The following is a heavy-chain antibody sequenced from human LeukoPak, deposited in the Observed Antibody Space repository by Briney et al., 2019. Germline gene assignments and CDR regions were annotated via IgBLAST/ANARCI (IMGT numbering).Heavy chain of an antibody. CDR1: GYTFTSYY. D-gene: IGHD6-19*01. J-gene: IGHJ5*02. Sequence: ASVKVSCKASGYTFTSYYMHWVRQAPGQGHEWMGIINPSGGSTSYAQKFQGRVTMTRDTSTSTVYMELSSLRSEDTAVYYCASDGSGRNWFDPWGQGTLVTVSS. CDR2: INPSGGST. V-gene: IGHV1-46*01. CDR3: ASDGSGRNWFDP.